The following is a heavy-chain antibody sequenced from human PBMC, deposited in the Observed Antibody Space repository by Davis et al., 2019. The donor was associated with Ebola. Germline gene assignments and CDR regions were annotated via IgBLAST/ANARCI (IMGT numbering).Heavy chain of an antibody. CDR3: ARGLYPWELDY. Sequence: SQTLSLTCAVYGGSFSGYYWTWIRQPPGKGLEWIGEIIHGGSTNYNPSLESRVARSVDTSKNQFSLKLSSVTAADTAVYYCARGLYPWELDYWGQGTLVTVSS. CDR2: IIHGGST. J-gene: IGHJ4*02. CDR1: GGSFSGYY. D-gene: IGHD1-1*01. V-gene: IGHV4-34*12.